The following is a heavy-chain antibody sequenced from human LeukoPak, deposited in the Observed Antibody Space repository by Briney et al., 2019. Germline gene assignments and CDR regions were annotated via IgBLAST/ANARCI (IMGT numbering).Heavy chain of an antibody. V-gene: IGHV4-34*01. J-gene: IGHJ6*03. CDR1: GGSLSGYR. D-gene: IGHD3-10*01. Sequence: SETLSLTCEVYGGSLSGYRWTWIRQPPGKGLEGIGEVDHSGSTTYTSSLEGRVTITADNSKNQFSLSLTSVTAADTAVYYCARVFGYYYYYLDVWGKGTTVTVSS. CDR2: VDHSGST. CDR3: ARVFGYYYYYLDV.